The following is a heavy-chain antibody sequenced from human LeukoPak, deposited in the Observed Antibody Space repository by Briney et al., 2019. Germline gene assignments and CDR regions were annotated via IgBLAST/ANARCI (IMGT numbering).Heavy chain of an antibody. D-gene: IGHD6-13*01. Sequence: PSETLSLTCAVYGGSFSGYYWSWIRQPPGKGLEWIGEINHSGSTNYNPSLKSRVTISVDTSKNQFSLKLSSVTAADTAVYYCARGVKYYSSSTYYHYMDVWGKGTTVTVSS. V-gene: IGHV4-34*01. J-gene: IGHJ6*03. CDR3: ARGVKYYSSSTYYHYMDV. CDR1: GGSFSGYY. CDR2: INHSGST.